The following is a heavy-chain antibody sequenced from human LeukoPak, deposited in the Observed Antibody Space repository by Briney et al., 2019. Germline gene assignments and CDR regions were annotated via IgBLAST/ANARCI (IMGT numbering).Heavy chain of an antibody. CDR1: GFTFSGYA. CDR2: ISYDGSNK. D-gene: IGHD3-10*01. CDR3: ARWGSGGLTLDY. J-gene: IGHJ4*02. Sequence: GKSLRLSCAASGFTFSGYAMHWVRQAPGKGLEWVAVISYDGSNKYYADSVKGRFTISRDNSKNTLYLQMSSLRAEDTAVCYCARWGSGGLTLDYWGQGTLVTVSS. V-gene: IGHV3-30-3*01.